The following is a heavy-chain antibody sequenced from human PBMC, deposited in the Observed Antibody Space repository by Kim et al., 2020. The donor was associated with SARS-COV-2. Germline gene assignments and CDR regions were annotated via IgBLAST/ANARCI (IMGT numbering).Heavy chain of an antibody. Sequence: GGSLRLSCAASGFTFSSYSMNWVRQAPGKGLEWVSSISSSSSYIYYADSVKGRFTISRDNAKNSLYLQMNSLRAEDTAVYYCARKLNPRFWSGYPFDPWGQGTLVTVSS. CDR2: ISSSSSYI. J-gene: IGHJ5*02. CDR3: ARKLNPRFWSGYPFDP. CDR1: GFTFSSYS. V-gene: IGHV3-21*01. D-gene: IGHD3-3*01.